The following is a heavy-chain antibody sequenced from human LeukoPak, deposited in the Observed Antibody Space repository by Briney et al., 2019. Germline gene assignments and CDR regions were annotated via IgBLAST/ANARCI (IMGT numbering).Heavy chain of an antibody. CDR3: AKGRPNGRQLAAY. D-gene: IGHD6-13*01. J-gene: IGHJ4*02. V-gene: IGHV3-74*01. CDR2: INSDGSIT. CDR1: GFTFSSYW. Sequence: GGSLRLSYTASGFTFSSYWMHWVRQAPGKGLVWVSRINSDGSITNYADSVKGRFTISRDNSKNTLYLQMNSLGPEDTAIYYCAKGRPNGRQLAAYWGQGTLVTVSS.